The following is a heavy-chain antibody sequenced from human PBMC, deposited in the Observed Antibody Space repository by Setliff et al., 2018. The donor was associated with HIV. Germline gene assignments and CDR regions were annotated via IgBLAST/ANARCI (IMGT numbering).Heavy chain of an antibody. CDR2: IYPGDSDT. J-gene: IGHJ4*02. CDR1: GYSFTSYW. V-gene: IGHV5-51*01. Sequence: GESLKISCKGSGYSFTSYWIVWARQMPGKGLEWMGIIYPGDSDTRYSPSFQGQVTISVDKSINTAYLQGSSLKASDTAMYYCARRASKASLDYWGQGTLVTVSS. CDR3: ARRASKASLDY.